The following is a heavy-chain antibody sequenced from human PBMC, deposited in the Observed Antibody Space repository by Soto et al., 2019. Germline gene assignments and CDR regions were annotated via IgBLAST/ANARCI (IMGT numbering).Heavy chain of an antibody. CDR2: INLGGSA. CDR1: GGAFSDYI. D-gene: IGHD3-10*01. J-gene: IGHJ4*02. Sequence: SETLSLTCDVYGGAFSDYIWTWIRQPPGKGLQWIGQINLGGSANYNPSLKSRVTMSVDSSRIQFSLKLNSVTAADTAVYYCARESYYSGSGSSRPSDYWCQGTLVT. V-gene: IGHV4-34*01. CDR3: ARESYYSGSGSSRPSDY.